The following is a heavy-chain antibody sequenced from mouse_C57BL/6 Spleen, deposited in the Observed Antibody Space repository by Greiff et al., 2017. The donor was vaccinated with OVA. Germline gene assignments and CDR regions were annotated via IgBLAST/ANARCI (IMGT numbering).Heavy chain of an antibody. J-gene: IGHJ3*01. V-gene: IGHV1-80*01. D-gene: IGHD1-1*01. CDR2: IYPGDGDT. CDR1: GYAFSSYW. CDR3: ARSIPGYGSAAWFAY. Sequence: QVQLQQPGAELVKPGASVKISCKASGYAFSSYWMNWVKQRPGKGLEWIGQIYPGDGDTNYNGKFKGKATLTADKSSSTAYMQLSSLTSEDSAVYFCARSIPGYGSAAWFAYWGQGTLVTVSA.